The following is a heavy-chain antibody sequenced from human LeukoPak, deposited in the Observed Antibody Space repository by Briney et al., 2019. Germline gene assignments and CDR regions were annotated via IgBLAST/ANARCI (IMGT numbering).Heavy chain of an antibody. CDR3: ARVTTEWELLLGAFDI. D-gene: IGHD1-26*01. V-gene: IGHV3-48*01. Sequence: GGSLRLSCAASGFTFSSYSMNWVRQAPGKGLEWVSYISSSSSTIYYADSVKGRFTISRDNAKNSLYLQMNSLRAEDTAVYYCARVTTEWELLLGAFDIWGQGTMVTVSS. CDR1: GFTFSSYS. J-gene: IGHJ3*02. CDR2: ISSSSSTI.